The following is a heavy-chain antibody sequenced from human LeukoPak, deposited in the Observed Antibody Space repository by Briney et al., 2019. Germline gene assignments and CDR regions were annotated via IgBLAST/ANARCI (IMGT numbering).Heavy chain of an antibody. V-gene: IGHV4-34*01. CDR3: ARPYISPNYYYYYMDV. CDR1: GGSFSGYY. Sequence: TSETLSLTCAVYGGSFSGYYWSWIRQPPGKGLEWIGEINHSGSTNYNPSLKSRVTISVDTSKNQFSLKLSSVTAADTAVYYCARPYISPNYYYYYMDVWGKGTTVNVSS. J-gene: IGHJ6*03. D-gene: IGHD4-11*01. CDR2: INHSGST.